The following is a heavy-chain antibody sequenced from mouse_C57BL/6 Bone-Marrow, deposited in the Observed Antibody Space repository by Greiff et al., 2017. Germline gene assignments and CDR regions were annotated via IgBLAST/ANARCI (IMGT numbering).Heavy chain of an antibody. CDR2: IDPENGDT. Sequence: DVKLVESGAELVRPGASVKLSCTASGFNIKDDYMHWVKQRPEQGLEWIGWIDPENGDTEYASKFQGKVTITADTSSNTAYLQLSSLTSEDTAVYYCTAYSFYWYFDVWGTGTTVTVSS. CDR1: GFNIKDDY. D-gene: IGHD2-12*01. CDR3: TAYSFYWYFDV. J-gene: IGHJ1*03. V-gene: IGHV14-4*01.